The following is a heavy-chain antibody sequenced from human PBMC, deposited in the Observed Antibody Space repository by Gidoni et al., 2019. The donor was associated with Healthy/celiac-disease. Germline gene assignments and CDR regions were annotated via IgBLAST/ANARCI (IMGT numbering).Heavy chain of an antibody. CDR1: GFTFSSYA. J-gene: IGHJ6*02. CDR2: ISYDGSNK. V-gene: IGHV3-30-3*01. Sequence: QVQLVASGGGVVKPGRSLRLSCEASGFTFSSYAMHWVRQAPGKGLGWVAVISYDGSNKYYADSVKGRFTISRDNSKNTLYLQMNSLRAEDTAVYYCARAYDSSGYYLSDYYYGMDVWGQGTTVTVSS. D-gene: IGHD3-22*01. CDR3: ARAYDSSGYYLSDYYYGMDV.